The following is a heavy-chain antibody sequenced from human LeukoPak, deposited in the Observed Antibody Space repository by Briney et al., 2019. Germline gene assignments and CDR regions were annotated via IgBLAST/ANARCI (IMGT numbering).Heavy chain of an antibody. CDR3: AKANTPSYYYDSSGYYDDY. Sequence: GGSLRLSCAASGFTFSSYWMSWVRQAPGKGLEWVANIKQDGSEKYYVDSVKGRFTISRDNAKNSLYLQMNSLRAEDTAVYYCAKANTPSYYYDSSGYYDDYWGQGTLVTVSS. J-gene: IGHJ4*02. V-gene: IGHV3-7*03. D-gene: IGHD3-22*01. CDR1: GFTFSSYW. CDR2: IKQDGSEK.